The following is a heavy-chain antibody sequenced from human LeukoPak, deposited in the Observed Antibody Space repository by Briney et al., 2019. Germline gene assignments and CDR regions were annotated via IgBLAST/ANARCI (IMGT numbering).Heavy chain of an antibody. CDR1: GGSISSSNYY. V-gene: IGHV4-39*01. CDR3: ARLNPRGGYHFSRFDP. D-gene: IGHD3-3*01. CDR2: IYYSGTT. J-gene: IGHJ5*02. Sequence: SETLSLTCTVSGGSISSSNYYWGWIRRPPRKGLEWIGSIYYSGTTYYNPSLKSRVTISVDTSKNQFSLKLSSVTAADTAVYYCARLNPRGGYHFSRFDPWGQGTLVTVSS.